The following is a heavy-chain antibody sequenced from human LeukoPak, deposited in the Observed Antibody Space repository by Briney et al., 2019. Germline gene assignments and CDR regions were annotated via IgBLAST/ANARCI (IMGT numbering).Heavy chain of an antibody. Sequence: ASVKVSCKASGYTFTSYDINWVRQATGQGLEWMGWMNPNSGNTGYAQKFQGRVTMTGNTSISTAYMELSSLRSDDTAVYYCARVPVVALVGAYYFDYWGQGTLVTVSS. CDR2: MNPNSGNT. J-gene: IGHJ4*02. V-gene: IGHV1-8*01. CDR3: ARVPVVALVGAYYFDY. D-gene: IGHD1-26*01. CDR1: GYTFTSYD.